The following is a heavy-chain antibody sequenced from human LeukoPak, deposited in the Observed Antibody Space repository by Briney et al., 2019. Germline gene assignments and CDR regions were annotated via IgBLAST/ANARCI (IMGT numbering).Heavy chain of an antibody. V-gene: IGHV3-74*01. D-gene: IGHD3-22*01. CDR3: ATEPGDSSGYYNWFDP. J-gene: IGHJ5*02. Sequence: PGGSLRLSCEASGFTFSRYWMHWVRQAPGKGLVWVSRINSDGSRTTYADSVKGRFTISRDNAKNSLYLQMNSLRAEDTAVYYCATEPGDSSGYYNWFDPWGQGTLVTVSS. CDR1: GFTFSRYW. CDR2: INSDGSRT.